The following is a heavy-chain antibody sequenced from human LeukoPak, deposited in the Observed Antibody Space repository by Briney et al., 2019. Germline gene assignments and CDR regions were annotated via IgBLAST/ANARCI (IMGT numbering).Heavy chain of an antibody. J-gene: IGHJ4*02. CDR3: ARVGVRGNIVATMIH. Sequence: ASVKVSCKASGYTFTGYYMHWVRQAPGQGLEWMGWINPNSGGTNYAQKFQGRVTMTRDTSISTAYMELSRLRSDDTAVYYCARVGVRGNIVATMIHWGQGTLVTVSS. CDR1: GYTFTGYY. CDR2: INPNSGGT. V-gene: IGHV1-2*02. D-gene: IGHD5-12*01.